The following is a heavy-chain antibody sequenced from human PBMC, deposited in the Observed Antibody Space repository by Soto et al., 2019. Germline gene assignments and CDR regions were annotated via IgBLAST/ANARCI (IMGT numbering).Heavy chain of an antibody. Sequence: EVQLLESGGGLVQPGGTLRLSCVTRGFTFRNYAMSWVRQAPGKGPEWVSGISASGGTTYYADSVKGRSTISRDNSQNTLSFQMNSLRTEDTALYYCAKYSNGDYVGGFDIRGQGTRVTVSS. CDR1: GFTFRNYA. CDR3: AKYSNGDYVGGFDI. V-gene: IGHV3-23*01. D-gene: IGHD4-17*01. CDR2: ISASGGTT. J-gene: IGHJ3*02.